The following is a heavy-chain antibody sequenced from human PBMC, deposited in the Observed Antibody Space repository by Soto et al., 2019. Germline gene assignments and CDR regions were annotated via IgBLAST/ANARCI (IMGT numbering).Heavy chain of an antibody. CDR3: ARATVVTGILDY. CDR2: IYHSGSA. V-gene: IGHV4-31*03. D-gene: IGHD2-21*02. CDR1: GGSISSGDYY. Sequence: SETLSLTCTVSGGSISSGDYYWTWIRHLPGKGLEWIGYIYHSGSAYYNPSLKSRLTMSADTSKNQFSLKLTSVTAADTAVYYCARATVVTGILDYWGQGTTVTVSS. J-gene: IGHJ4*03.